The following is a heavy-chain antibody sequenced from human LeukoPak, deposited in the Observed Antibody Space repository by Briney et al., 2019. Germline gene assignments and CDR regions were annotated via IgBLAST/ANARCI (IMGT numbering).Heavy chain of an antibody. Sequence: GGSLRLSCAASGFTVGNNYMSWVRQAPGKGLEWVSVIYSGGNTYSGGSTYYADSVKGRFTISRDNSKNTLYLQVNSLRAGDTAVYYCAKRSAESSGYFDYWGQGTLVTVSS. CDR3: AKRSAESSGYFDY. J-gene: IGHJ4*02. V-gene: IGHV3-23*03. CDR1: GFTVGNNY. D-gene: IGHD6-19*01. CDR2: IYSGGNTYSGGST.